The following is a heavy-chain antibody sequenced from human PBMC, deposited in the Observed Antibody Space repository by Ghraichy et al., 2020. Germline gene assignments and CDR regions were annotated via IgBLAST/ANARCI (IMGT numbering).Heavy chain of an antibody. CDR2: ISYSGST. CDR3: ARHGCGAYFNS. J-gene: IGHJ4*02. D-gene: IGHD2-21*01. CDR1: GDSINNDHYY. Sequence: SETLSLTCTVSGDSINNDHYYWGWIRQPPGKGLEWIGSISYSGSTYYNPSLKSRLTISVAPSKNRFSLTLTSVTAADTAVYYCARHGCGAYFNSWGQGTLVPVSS. V-gene: IGHV4-39*01.